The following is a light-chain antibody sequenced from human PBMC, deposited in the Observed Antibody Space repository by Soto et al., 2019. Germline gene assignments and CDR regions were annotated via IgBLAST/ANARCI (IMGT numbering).Light chain of an antibody. CDR3: CSWAGSNTFYF. CDR1: TTDVGSYNL. J-gene: IGLJ1*01. CDR2: EVS. V-gene: IGLV2-23*02. Sequence: QSVLTQPASVSGSPGQSITISCTGTTTDVGSYNLVSWYQQHPGRAPKLMIYEVSRRPSGVSNRFSGSKSGNTASLTISWLQAEDEADYYCCSWAGSNTFYFFGTGTKVTVL.